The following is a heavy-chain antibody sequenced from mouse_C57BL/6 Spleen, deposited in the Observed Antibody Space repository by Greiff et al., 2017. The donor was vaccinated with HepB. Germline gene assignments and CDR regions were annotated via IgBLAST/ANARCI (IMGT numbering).Heavy chain of an antibody. CDR2: IDPETGGT. V-gene: IGHV1-15*01. D-gene: IGHD1-1*01. CDR3: TNYYGSSLYYYAMDY. CDR1: GYTFTDYE. J-gene: IGHJ4*01. Sequence: VHLVESGAELVRPGASVTLSCKASGYTFTDYEMHWVKQTPVHGLEWIGAIDPETGGTAYNQKFKGKAILTADKSSSTAYMELRSLTSEDSAVYYCTNYYGSSLYYYAMDYWGQGTSVTVSS.